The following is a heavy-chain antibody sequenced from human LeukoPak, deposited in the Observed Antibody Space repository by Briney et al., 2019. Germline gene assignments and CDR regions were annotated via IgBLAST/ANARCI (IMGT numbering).Heavy chain of an antibody. D-gene: IGHD3-9*01. Sequence: SETLSLTCTVSGYSISSGYYWGWIRQPPGKGLEWIGSIYHSGSTYYNPSLKSRVTISVDTSKNQFSLKLSSVTAADTAVYYCARIRYFDWSPDAFDIWGQGTMVTVSS. CDR1: GYSISSGYY. CDR3: ARIRYFDWSPDAFDI. J-gene: IGHJ3*02. V-gene: IGHV4-38-2*02. CDR2: IYHSGST.